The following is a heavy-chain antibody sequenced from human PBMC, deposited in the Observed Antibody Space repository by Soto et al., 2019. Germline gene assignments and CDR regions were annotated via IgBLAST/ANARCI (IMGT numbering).Heavy chain of an antibody. D-gene: IGHD3-10*01. CDR2: IHHSGST. CDR1: VGSFTAYY. V-gene: IGHV4-34*01. CDR3: VRGRRGDP. J-gene: IGHJ5*02. Sequence: SETLSLTCAFSVGSFTAYYWSWVRQSPDMRLEWIGEIHHSGSTTYNPSLESRVTISVDTSKRQFSLKLTSVTAADTAVYYCVRGRRGDPWGQGTMVTVSS.